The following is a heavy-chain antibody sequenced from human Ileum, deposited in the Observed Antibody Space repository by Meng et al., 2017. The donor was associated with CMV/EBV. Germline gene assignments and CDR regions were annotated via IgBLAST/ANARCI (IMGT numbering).Heavy chain of an antibody. J-gene: IGHJ4*02. CDR3: ARDLSSSWYGSFDY. CDR2: IYTSGST. D-gene: IGHD6-13*01. Sequence: QVQWQESGPALVKPSETLSLPCTASGGSISSYYWSWIRQPAGKGLEWIGRIYTSGSTNYNPSLKSRVTMSVDTSKNQFSLKLSSVTAADTAVYYCARDLSSSWYGSFDYWGQGTLVTVSS. CDR1: GGSISSYY. V-gene: IGHV4-4*07.